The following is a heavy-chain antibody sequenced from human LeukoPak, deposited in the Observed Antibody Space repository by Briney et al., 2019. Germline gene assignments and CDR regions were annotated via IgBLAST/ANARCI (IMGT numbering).Heavy chain of an antibody. Sequence: GGSLRLSCAASGFTFSSYSMNWVRQAPGKGLEWVSSISSSSSYIYYADSVKGRFTISRDNAKNSLYLQMNSLRAEDTAVYYCAKETVVTWGPGYWGQGTLVTVSS. D-gene: IGHD4-23*01. CDR3: AKETVVTWGPGY. V-gene: IGHV3-21*04. CDR1: GFTFSSYS. J-gene: IGHJ4*02. CDR2: ISSSSSYI.